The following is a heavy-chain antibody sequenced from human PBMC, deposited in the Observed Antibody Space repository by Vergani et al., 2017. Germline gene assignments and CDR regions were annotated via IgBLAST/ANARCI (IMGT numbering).Heavy chain of an antibody. CDR3: AKDYTAAKSYFDY. D-gene: IGHD5-18*01. V-gene: IGHV3-30*18. CDR1: GFTFSSYG. CDR2: ISYDGSNK. J-gene: IGHJ4*02. Sequence: QVQLVESGGGVVQPGRSLRLSCAASGFTFSSYGMHWVRQAPGKGLEWVAVISYDGSNKYYADSVKGRFTISRDNSKNTLSLQMNSLRAEDTAVYYCAKDYTAAKSYFDYWGQGTLVTVSS.